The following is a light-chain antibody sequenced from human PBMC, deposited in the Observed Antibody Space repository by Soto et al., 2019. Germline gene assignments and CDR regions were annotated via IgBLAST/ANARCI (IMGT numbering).Light chain of an antibody. V-gene: IGLV3-21*04. CDR3: QLWDNKNDEVV. J-gene: IGLJ3*02. CDR2: NDN. CDR1: NIATYS. Sequence: SYELTQPPSVSLAPGKTARITCGGNNIATYSVHWYRQKPGQAPVLVISNDNDRPSVIPDRFSGSNSGHTATLTIRRVEAGDEADYYCQLWDNKNDEVVFGGGTKVTVL.